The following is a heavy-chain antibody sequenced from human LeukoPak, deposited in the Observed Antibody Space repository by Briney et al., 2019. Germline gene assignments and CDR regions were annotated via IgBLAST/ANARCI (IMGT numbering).Heavy chain of an antibody. V-gene: IGHV1-8*01. CDR3: ARAVVPAGEDYYYYYYMDV. CDR2: MNPNSGNT. D-gene: IGHD2-2*01. Sequence: ASVTVSCKASGYTFTSYDINWVRQATGQGLEWMGWMNPNSGNTGYAQKFQGRVTMTRNTSISTAYMELSSLRSEDTAVYYCARAVVPAGEDYYYYYYMDVWGKGTTVTVSS. J-gene: IGHJ6*03. CDR1: GYTFTSYD.